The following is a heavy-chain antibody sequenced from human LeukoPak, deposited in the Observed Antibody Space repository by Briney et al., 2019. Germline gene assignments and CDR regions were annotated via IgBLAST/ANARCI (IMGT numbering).Heavy chain of an antibody. V-gene: IGHV3-66*01. CDR3: ARDRRIRVTAKYGMDV. J-gene: IGHJ6*02. CDR2: IYSGGST. Sequence: PGGSLRLSCAASGFTVSSNYMSWVRQAPGKGLEWVSVIYSGGSTYYADSVKGRFTISRDNSKNTLYLQMNSLRAEDTAVYYCARDRRIRVTAKYGMDVWGQGTTVTVSS. D-gene: IGHD2-21*02. CDR1: GFTVSSNY.